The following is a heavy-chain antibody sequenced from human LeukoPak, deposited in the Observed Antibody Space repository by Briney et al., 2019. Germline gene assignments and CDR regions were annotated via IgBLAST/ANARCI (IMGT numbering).Heavy chain of an antibody. V-gene: IGHV4-61*01. CDR1: GGSVSSGSYY. CDR3: ASINPSDYFDY. J-gene: IGHJ4*02. CDR2: IHYSGST. Sequence: PSETLSLTCSVSGGSVSSGSYYWSWIRQPPGTGPEWIGYIHYSGSTKYNPSLKGRVTISLDTSKNQFSLKLSSVTAADTAVYYCASINPSDYFDYWGQGTLVTVSS.